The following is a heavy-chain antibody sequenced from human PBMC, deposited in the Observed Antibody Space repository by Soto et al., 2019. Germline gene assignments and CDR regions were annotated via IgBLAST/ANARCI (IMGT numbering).Heavy chain of an antibody. J-gene: IGHJ3*02. CDR1: GGSISSYY. CDR3: ARLNIVATIYAFDI. CDR2: IYYSGST. D-gene: IGHD5-12*01. Sequence: SETLSLTCTVSGGSISSYYWSWIRQPPGKGLEWIGYIYYSGSTNYNPSLKSRVTISVDTSKNQFSLKLSSVTAADTAVYYCARLNIVATIYAFDIWGQGTMVTVSS. V-gene: IGHV4-59*01.